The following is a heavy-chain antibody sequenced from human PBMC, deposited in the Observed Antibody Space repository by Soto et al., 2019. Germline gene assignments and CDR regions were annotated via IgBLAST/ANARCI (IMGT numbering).Heavy chain of an antibody. Sequence: SETLSLTCTVSGGSISSSSYYWGWIRQPPGKGLEWIGSIYYSGSTYYNPSLKSRVTISVDTSKNQFSLKLSSVTAADTAVYYCAADLKGYYYGSGSYQPYYYYGMDVWGQGTTVTV. V-gene: IGHV4-39*01. D-gene: IGHD3-10*01. CDR1: GGSISSSSYY. CDR2: IYYSGST. CDR3: AADLKGYYYGSGSYQPYYYYGMDV. J-gene: IGHJ6*02.